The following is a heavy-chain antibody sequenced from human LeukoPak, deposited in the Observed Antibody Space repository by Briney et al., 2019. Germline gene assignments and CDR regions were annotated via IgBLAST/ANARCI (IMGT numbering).Heavy chain of an antibody. CDR1: GGSISSYY. J-gene: IGHJ3*02. Sequence: SETLSLTCTVSGGSISSYYWSWIRQPPGKGLEWIGYIYYSGITNYNPSLKSRITISVDTSKNQFSLKLSSATAADTAVYYCAGLVSTSDAFDIWGQGTMVTVSS. CDR3: AGLVSTSDAFDI. D-gene: IGHD2-21*01. CDR2: IYYSGIT. V-gene: IGHV4-59*01.